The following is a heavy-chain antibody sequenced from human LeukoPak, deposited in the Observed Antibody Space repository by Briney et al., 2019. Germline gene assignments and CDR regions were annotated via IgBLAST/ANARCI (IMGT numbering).Heavy chain of an antibody. Sequence: GGSLRLSCAASGFTFSSYWMHWVRQAPGRGVVWVSRIGSDGSDTNYADSVKGRFTISRDNAKNTLYLQMNSLRAEDTAVYYCARDGSGYYYKWFDRWGQGALVTVSS. V-gene: IGHV3-74*01. CDR3: ARDGSGYYYKWFDR. D-gene: IGHD3-22*01. CDR1: GFTFSSYW. CDR2: IGSDGSDT. J-gene: IGHJ5*02.